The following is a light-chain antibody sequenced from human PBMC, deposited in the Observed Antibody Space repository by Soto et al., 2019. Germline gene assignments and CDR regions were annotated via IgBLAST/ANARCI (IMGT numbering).Light chain of an antibody. CDR3: AAWDDSLNAWV. Sequence: LTQPHSVSESPGKTVTISCTRSSGSIANNYVQWYQQLPGAAPKPLIYRDDQRPSGVHDRFSGSRSGTSASLVISGLQSEDEADYYCAAWDDSLNAWVFGGGTKLTVL. V-gene: IGLV1-44*01. J-gene: IGLJ3*02. CDR1: SGSIANNY. CDR2: RDD.